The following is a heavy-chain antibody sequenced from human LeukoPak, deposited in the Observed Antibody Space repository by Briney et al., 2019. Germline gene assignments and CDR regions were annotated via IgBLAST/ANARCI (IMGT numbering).Heavy chain of an antibody. CDR3: ARGDLGTSIFGVVFASWFDP. V-gene: IGHV4-38-2*01. CDR2: IYHTGRSY. J-gene: IGHJ5*02. Sequence: SDTLSLTCAVSGYSISSGSYWGWIRQPPGKGLEWIGIIYHTGRSYYYNPSLKSRVTISIDTSKNQFSLKLSSVTAADTAVYYCARGDLGTSIFGVVFASWFDPWGQGTLVTVSS. D-gene: IGHD3-3*01. CDR1: GYSISSGSY.